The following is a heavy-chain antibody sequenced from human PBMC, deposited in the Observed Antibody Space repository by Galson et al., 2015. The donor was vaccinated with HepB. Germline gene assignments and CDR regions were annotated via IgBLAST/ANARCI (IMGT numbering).Heavy chain of an antibody. CDR3: ARAGRGGITMVRGDY. Sequence: SLRLSCAASGFTFRDYYMSWIRQAPGKGLEWVSYISSSSSYTNYADSVKGRFTISRDNAKNSLYLQMNSLRAEDTAVYYCARAGRGGITMVRGDYWGQGTLVTVSS. CDR1: GFTFRDYY. CDR2: ISSSSSYT. D-gene: IGHD3-10*01. J-gene: IGHJ4*02. V-gene: IGHV3-11*06.